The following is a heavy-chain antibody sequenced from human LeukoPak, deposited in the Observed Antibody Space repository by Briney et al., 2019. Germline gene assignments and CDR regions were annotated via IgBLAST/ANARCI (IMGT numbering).Heavy chain of an antibody. CDR2: ISGSGGST. CDR3: AKGPRYNILTGYYKSHFFDY. Sequence: GSLRLSCAASGFTFSSYGMSWVRQAPGKGLEWVSAISGSGGSTYYADSVKGRFTISRDNSKNTLYLQMNSLRAEDTAVYYCAKGPRYNILTGYYKSHFFDYWGQGTLVTVSS. CDR1: GFTFSSYG. V-gene: IGHV3-23*01. D-gene: IGHD3-9*01. J-gene: IGHJ4*02.